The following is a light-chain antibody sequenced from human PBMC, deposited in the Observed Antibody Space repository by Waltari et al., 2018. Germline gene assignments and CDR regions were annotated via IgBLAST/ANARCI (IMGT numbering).Light chain of an antibody. V-gene: IGKV3-20*01. CDR2: GAS. J-gene: IGKJ1*01. Sequence: EIVLTQSPGNLSLSPGERATLSCRASQSVSNIFLAWYQQKPGQAPRLRIYGASSRATGIPGRFSGSGSGTDFTLTISRLEPEDFTVYYCQQYGSSPETLGQGTKVEIK. CDR1: QSVSNIF. CDR3: QQYGSSPET.